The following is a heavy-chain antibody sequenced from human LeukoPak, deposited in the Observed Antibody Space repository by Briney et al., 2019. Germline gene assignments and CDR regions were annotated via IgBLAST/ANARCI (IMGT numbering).Heavy chain of an antibody. D-gene: IGHD3-10*01. CDR3: ATVAVVRGVTFFDY. CDR1: GGSINSYY. V-gene: IGHV4-59*12. J-gene: IGHJ4*02. CDR2: TFYSGST. Sequence: PSETLSLTCTVSGGSINSYYWTWIRQPPGKGLEWIGNTFYSGSTNYNPSLMSRVSISVDTSKNQVSLNLNSVTAADTAVYYCATVAVVRGVTFFDYWGQGTLVTVSS.